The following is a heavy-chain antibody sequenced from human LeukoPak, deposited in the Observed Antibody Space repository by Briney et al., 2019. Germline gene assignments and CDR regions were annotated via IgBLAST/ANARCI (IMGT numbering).Heavy chain of an antibody. CDR3: ATTAAFWSGYTHFDY. J-gene: IGHJ4*02. CDR2: FDPEDGET. D-gene: IGHD3-3*01. Sequence: ASVKVSCKVSGYTLTELSMHWVRQAPGKGLEWMGGFDPEDGETIYAQKFQGRVTMTEDTSTDTAYMELSSLRSEDTAVYYCATTAAFWSGYTHFDYWGQGTLVTVPS. CDR1: GYTLTELS. V-gene: IGHV1-24*01.